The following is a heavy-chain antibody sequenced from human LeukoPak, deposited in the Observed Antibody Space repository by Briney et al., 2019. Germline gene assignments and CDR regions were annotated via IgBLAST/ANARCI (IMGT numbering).Heavy chain of an antibody. V-gene: IGHV5-51*01. CDR2: IYPGDSDT. Sequence: GGSLKISCKGSGYSFAYYWIAWVRPMPRKGLEWMWIIYPGDSDTKYSPFFQGQVTISADKSISTAYLQLNSLKASDTAMYYCAKSTSSAYGVDVWGQGTTVTVSS. CDR3: AKSTSSAYGVDV. J-gene: IGHJ6*02. CDR1: GYSFAYYW.